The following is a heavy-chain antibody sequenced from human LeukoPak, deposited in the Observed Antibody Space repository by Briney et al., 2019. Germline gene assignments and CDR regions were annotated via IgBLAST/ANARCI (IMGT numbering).Heavy chain of an antibody. V-gene: IGHV3-23*01. CDR2: ISGSDDST. D-gene: IGHD3-10*01. CDR1: EFTFSSYA. J-gene: IGHJ4*02. CDR3: AKDPGYYYGSGNHFDY. Sequence: GGSLRLPCAASEFTFSSYAMSWVRQAPGKGLEWVSAISGSDDSTYYADSVKGRFTISRDNSKNTLYLQMNSLRAEDTAVYYCAKDPGYYYGSGNHFDYWGQGTLVTVSS.